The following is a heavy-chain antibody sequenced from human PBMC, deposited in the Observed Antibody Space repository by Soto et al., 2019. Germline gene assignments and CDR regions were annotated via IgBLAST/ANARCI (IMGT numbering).Heavy chain of an antibody. CDR3: AKDPYSYGNYYYYGMDV. V-gene: IGHV3-7*01. J-gene: IGHJ6*02. D-gene: IGHD5-18*01. Sequence: PGGSLRLSCAASGFTFSSYWMTWVRQVPGKGLEWVANIRQDGSSKFYVDSVKGRFTISRDNGRNSLYLEMNSLRVEDTAVYYCAKDPYSYGNYYYYGMDVWGQGNTVTVSS. CDR1: GFTFSSYW. CDR2: IRQDGSSK.